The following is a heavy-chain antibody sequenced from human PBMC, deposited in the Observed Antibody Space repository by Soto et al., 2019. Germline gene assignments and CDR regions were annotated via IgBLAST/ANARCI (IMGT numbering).Heavy chain of an antibody. CDR1: GFTFSSYG. CDR2: ISYDGSNK. CDR3: AKEGPDGYYSNYPIYYYYYMDV. Sequence: QVQLVESGGGVVQPGRSLRLSCAASGFTFSSYGMHWVRQAPGKGLEWVAVISYDGSNKYYADSVKGRFTISRDNSKNTLYLQMNSRRAEDTAVYYCAKEGPDGYYSNYPIYYYYYMDVWGKGTTVTVSS. D-gene: IGHD4-4*01. J-gene: IGHJ6*03. V-gene: IGHV3-30*18.